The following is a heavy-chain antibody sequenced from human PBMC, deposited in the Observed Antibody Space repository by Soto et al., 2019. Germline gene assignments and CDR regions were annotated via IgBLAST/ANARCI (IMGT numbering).Heavy chain of an antibody. J-gene: IGHJ4*02. CDR1: GGSISSGDYS. V-gene: IGHV4-31*03. CDR3: AREMHNHFDF. CDR2: IYYRGST. Sequence: KTSETLSLTCTVSGGSISSGDYSWSWIRQHPGKGLEWIGNIYYRGSTYYNPSLKSRVTISEDTSRNQFSLKLSSVTAADTAVYYCAREMHNHFDFWGQGTLVTVSS.